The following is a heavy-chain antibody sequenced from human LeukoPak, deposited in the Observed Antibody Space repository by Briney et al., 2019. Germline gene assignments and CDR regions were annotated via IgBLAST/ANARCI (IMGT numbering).Heavy chain of an antibody. CDR1: GFTFSSYG. CDR3: ARDLEGSGSFYRPSYDY. D-gene: IGHD3-10*01. V-gene: IGHV3-23*01. CDR2: ISGSAVNT. Sequence: GGSLRLSCAASGFTFSSYGMSWVRQAPGKGLEWVSGISGSAVNTFYADAVKGRFTISRNNAKNSLYLQMNSLRAEDMAVYYCARDLEGSGSFYRPSYDYWGQGTLVTVSS. J-gene: IGHJ4*02.